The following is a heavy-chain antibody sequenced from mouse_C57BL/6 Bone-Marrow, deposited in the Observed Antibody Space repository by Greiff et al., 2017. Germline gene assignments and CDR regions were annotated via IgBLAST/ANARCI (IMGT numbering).Heavy chain of an antibody. J-gene: IGHJ4*01. CDR1: GYTLTDYE. CDR2: TDPETGGT. D-gene: IGHD1-1*01. Sequence: QVPLQLSGAELVRPGASVTLSCKASGYTLTDYEMHWVKQTPLHGLEWIGATDPETGGTAYNQTFKGKALLTADKSSSTAYMALRGLASEDSAVYYCTRWYYGSSYEAMDYGGQGTSVTVSS. V-gene: IGHV1-15*01. CDR3: TRWYYGSSYEAMDY.